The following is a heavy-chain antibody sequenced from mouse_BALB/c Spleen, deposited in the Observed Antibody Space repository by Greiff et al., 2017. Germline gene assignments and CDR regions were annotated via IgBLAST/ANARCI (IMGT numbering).Heavy chain of an antibody. CDR2: INPSTGYT. V-gene: IGHV1-7*01. J-gene: IGHJ1*01. Sequence: QVQLKESGAELAKPGASVKMSCKASGYTFTSYWMHWVKQRPGQGLEWIGYINPSTGYTEYNQKFKDKATLTADKSSSTAYMQLSSLTSEDSAVYYCARPYFDVWGAGTTVTVSS. CDR1: GYTFTSYW. CDR3: ARPYFDV.